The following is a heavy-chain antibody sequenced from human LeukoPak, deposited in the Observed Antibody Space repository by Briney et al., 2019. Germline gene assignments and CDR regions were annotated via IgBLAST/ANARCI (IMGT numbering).Heavy chain of an antibody. J-gene: IGHJ3*02. CDR1: GFTFSSYS. CDR2: ISSSSSYI. D-gene: IGHD2-2*01. Sequence: GGSLRLSCAASGFTFSSYSMNWVRQAPGKGLEWVSSISSSSSYIYYADSVKGRFTISRDNAKNSLYLQMNSLRAEDTAVYYCATHCSSTSCRAGDAFDIWGQGTMVTVSS. CDR3: ATHCSSTSCRAGDAFDI. V-gene: IGHV3-21*01.